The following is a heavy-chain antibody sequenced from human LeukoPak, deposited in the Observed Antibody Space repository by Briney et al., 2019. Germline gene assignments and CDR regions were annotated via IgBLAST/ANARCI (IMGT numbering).Heavy chain of an antibody. CDR3: ARDAGNDDVDC. J-gene: IGHJ4*02. V-gene: IGHV1-2*02. Sequence: ASVKVSCKTSGYTFTGYYMHWVRQAPGQGLEWMGWINPNSGDTNYAQKFQGRVTMTGDTSISTAYMELSRLTSDDTAVYYCARDAGNDDVDCWGQGTLVTVSS. CDR2: INPNSGDT. D-gene: IGHD1-1*01. CDR1: GYTFTGYY.